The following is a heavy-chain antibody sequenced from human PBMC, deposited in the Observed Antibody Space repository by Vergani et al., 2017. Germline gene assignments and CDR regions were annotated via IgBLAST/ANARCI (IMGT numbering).Heavy chain of an antibody. J-gene: IGHJ1*01. CDR3: ARDGAAANWGGYFQH. CDR1: GYTFTSYG. CDR2: ISAYNGNT. V-gene: IGHV1-18*01. D-gene: IGHD6-13*01. Sequence: QVQLVQSGAEVKKPGASVKVSCKASGYTFTSYGISWVRQAPGQGLEWMGWISAYNGNTNYAQKLQGRVTMTTDTSTSTAYMELSSLRSEDTAVYYCARDGAAANWGGYFQHWGQGTLVTVSS.